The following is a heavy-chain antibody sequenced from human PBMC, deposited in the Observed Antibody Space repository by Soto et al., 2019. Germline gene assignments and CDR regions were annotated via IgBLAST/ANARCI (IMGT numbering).Heavy chain of an antibody. Sequence: EVELLESGGGLVQPGGSLRLSCVASGFTFSSYAMSWVRQAPGKGLEWVAAIIASGGATLHADSVKGRFTISRDNPKNTLHLQMNSLRAEDTAVYYCAKDVEGGSLYRGAFDYWGQGTQVTVSS. J-gene: IGHJ4*02. D-gene: IGHD1-26*01. V-gene: IGHV3-23*01. CDR3: AKDVEGGSLYRGAFDY. CDR1: GFTFSSYA. CDR2: IIASGGAT.